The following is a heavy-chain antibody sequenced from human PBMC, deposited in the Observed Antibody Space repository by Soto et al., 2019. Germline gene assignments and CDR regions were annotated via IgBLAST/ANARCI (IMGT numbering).Heavy chain of an antibody. J-gene: IGHJ4*02. CDR1: GGSVSSGSYY. CDR2: ISYSGRT. CDR3: ASSAGVVVDY. Sequence: QVQLQESGPGLGKPSETLSLTCSVSGGSVSSGSYYWSWIRQPPGKGLEWIGYISYSGRTNYNPSLKSRVTIAVHTSKNQFSLKLSSVTAADTAMYYCASSAGVVVDYWGQGTLVTVTS. V-gene: IGHV4-61*01. D-gene: IGHD3-10*01.